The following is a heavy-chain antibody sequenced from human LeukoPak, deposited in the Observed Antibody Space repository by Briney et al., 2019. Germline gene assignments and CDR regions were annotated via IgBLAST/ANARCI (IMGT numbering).Heavy chain of an antibody. D-gene: IGHD3-22*01. Sequence: SQTLSLTCTVSGGSISSGDYYWSWIRQPPGKGLEWIGYIYYSGSTYYNPSLKSRVTISVDTSKNQFSLKLSSVTAADTAVYYCARGDAYYDSSGYPFDYWGQGTLVTVS. J-gene: IGHJ4*02. CDR3: ARGDAYYDSSGYPFDY. V-gene: IGHV4-30-4*08. CDR1: GGSISSGDYY. CDR2: IYYSGST.